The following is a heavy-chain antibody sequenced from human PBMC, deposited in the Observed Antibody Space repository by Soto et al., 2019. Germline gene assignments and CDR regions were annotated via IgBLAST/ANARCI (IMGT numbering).Heavy chain of an antibody. CDR2: IKQDGSEK. D-gene: IGHD3-10*01. J-gene: IGHJ6*02. Sequence: EVQLVESGGGLVQPGGSLRLSCAASGFTFSSYWMSWVRQAPGKGLEWVANIKQDGSEKYYVDSVKGRFTISRDNAKNSLYLQMNRLRAEDTAVYYCASDPSTYYYGSGSPDELHPAYYYGMDVWGQGTTVTVSS. CDR3: ASDPSTYYYGSGSPDELHPAYYYGMDV. V-gene: IGHV3-7*05. CDR1: GFTFSSYW.